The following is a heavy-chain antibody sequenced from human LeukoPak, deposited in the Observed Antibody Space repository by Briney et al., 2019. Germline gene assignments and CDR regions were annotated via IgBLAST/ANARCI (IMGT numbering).Heavy chain of an antibody. CDR3: ARQEGSGSYDWFDP. Sequence: GESLKISCKGSGYSFTSYWVGWVRQMPGKGLEWVGIIYPGDSDTRYSPSFQGQVTISADKSISTAYLQWSSLMASDTAAYYCARQEGSGSYDWFDPWGQGTLVTVSS. CDR2: IYPGDSDT. CDR1: GYSFTSYW. J-gene: IGHJ5*02. D-gene: IGHD3-10*01. V-gene: IGHV5-51*01.